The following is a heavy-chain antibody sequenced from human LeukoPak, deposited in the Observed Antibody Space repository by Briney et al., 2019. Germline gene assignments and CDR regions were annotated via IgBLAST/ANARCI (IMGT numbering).Heavy chain of an antibody. Sequence: GGSLRLSCAASGFTFSSYSMNWVRQAPGKGLEWVSSISTSSDYIYYADSMKGRFTISRGNSKNTLYLQMNSLRAEDTAVYYCASCRGSSWYYYYMDVWGKGTTVTVSS. D-gene: IGHD6-13*01. CDR1: GFTFSSYS. J-gene: IGHJ6*03. CDR2: ISTSSDYI. V-gene: IGHV3-21*04. CDR3: ASCRGSSWYYYYMDV.